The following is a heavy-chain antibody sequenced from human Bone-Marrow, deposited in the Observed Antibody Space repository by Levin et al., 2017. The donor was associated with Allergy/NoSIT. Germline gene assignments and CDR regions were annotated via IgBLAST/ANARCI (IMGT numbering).Heavy chain of an antibody. V-gene: IGHV2-70*11. J-gene: IGHJ6*02. CDR2: IDWDDDK. CDR1: GFSLSTSGMC. CDR3: ARIRGRYCSSTSCYRQGVGGPKYYYGMDV. Sequence: QTLSLTCTFSGFSLSTSGMCVSWIRQPPGKALEWLARIDWDDDKYYSTSLKTRLTISKDTSKNQVVLTMTNMDPVDTATYYCARIRGRYCSSTSCYRQGVGGPKYYYGMDVWGQGTTVTVSS. D-gene: IGHD2-2*01.